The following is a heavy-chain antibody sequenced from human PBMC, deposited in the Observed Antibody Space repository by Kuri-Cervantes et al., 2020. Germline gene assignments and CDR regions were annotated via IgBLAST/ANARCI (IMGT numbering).Heavy chain of an antibody. V-gene: IGHV3-15*01. CDR3: TRGIRSWYDDAFDI. CDR2: IKSRTDGGTI. J-gene: IGHJ3*02. D-gene: IGHD6-13*01. Sequence: GESLKISCVASGFIFSNTWMSWVRQAPGKGLEWVGRIKSRTDGGTIDYTAPVKGRFTISRDDSKDTLYLQMSSLKSDDTAVYYCTRGIRSWYDDAFDIWGQGTMVTVSS. CDR1: GFIFSNTW.